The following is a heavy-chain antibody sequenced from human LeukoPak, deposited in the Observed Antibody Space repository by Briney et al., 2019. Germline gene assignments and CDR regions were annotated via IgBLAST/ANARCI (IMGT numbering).Heavy chain of an antibody. CDR2: IYYSGST. Sequence: SETLSLTSTVSGGSISSYYWSWIRQPPGKGLEWIGYIYYSGSTNYNPSLKSRVTISVDTSKNQFSLKLSSVTAADTAVYYCARAGYCSSTSCSHTPFDYWGQGTLVTVSS. CDR3: ARAGYCSSTSCSHTPFDY. V-gene: IGHV4-59*01. J-gene: IGHJ4*02. CDR1: GGSISSYY. D-gene: IGHD2-2*01.